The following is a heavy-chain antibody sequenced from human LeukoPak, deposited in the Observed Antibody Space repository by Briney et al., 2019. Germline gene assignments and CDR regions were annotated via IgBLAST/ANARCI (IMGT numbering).Heavy chain of an antibody. CDR1: GFTFSSYS. V-gene: IGHV3-21*01. CDR2: ISSSSSYI. J-gene: IGHJ4*02. D-gene: IGHD3-10*01. CDR3: AKGPSGSYWGGGLYYFDY. Sequence: GGSLRLSCAASGFTFSSYSMNWVRQAPGEGLEWVSSISSSSSYIYYADSVKGRFTISRDNAKNSLYLQMNSLRAEDTAVYYCAKGPSGSYWGGGLYYFDYWGQGTLVTVSS.